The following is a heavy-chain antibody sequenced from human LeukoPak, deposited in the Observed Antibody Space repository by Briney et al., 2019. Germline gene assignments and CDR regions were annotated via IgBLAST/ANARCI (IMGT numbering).Heavy chain of an antibody. J-gene: IGHJ6*03. CDR2: IYYSGST. Sequence: SETLSLTCTVSGASISSSSYYWGWIRQPPGKGLEWIGSIYYSGSTYYNPSLKSRVTISVDTPKNQFSLKLSSVTAADTAVYYCARTIMITFGGVIAYYMDVWGKGTTVTVSS. D-gene: IGHD3-16*02. CDR1: GASISSSSYY. CDR3: ARTIMITFGGVIAYYMDV. V-gene: IGHV4-39*01.